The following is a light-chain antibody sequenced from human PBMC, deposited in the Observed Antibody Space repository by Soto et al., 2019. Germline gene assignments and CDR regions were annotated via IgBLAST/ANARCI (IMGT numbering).Light chain of an antibody. CDR3: QQYQNLWT. CDR2: RAS. J-gene: IGKJ1*01. V-gene: IGKV3-15*01. Sequence: IMMTQSPATLSVSLGERATLSCRAGQTIYSNVAWYQQRPGQAPRLLIFRASTSATGVPARFSGSGSGTEFTLTISSLQSEAFAIYYCQQYQNLWTFGQATKLDIK. CDR1: QTIYSN.